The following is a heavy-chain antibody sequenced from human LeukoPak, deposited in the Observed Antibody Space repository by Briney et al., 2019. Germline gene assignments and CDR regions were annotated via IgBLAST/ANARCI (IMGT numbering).Heavy chain of an antibody. V-gene: IGHV3-23*01. CDR1: GFSFSSYA. D-gene: IGHD3-16*02. CDR3: ARADYDYVWGSYRQYYFDY. J-gene: IGHJ4*02. Sequence: GGSLRLSCATSGFSFSSYAMSWVRQAPGKGLEWVSAMSSSDDGRYYAASVRGRFTISRDTSRSTLYLQMNSLRAEDAAVYYCARADYDYVWGSYRQYYFDYWGQGTLVTVSS. CDR2: MSSSDDGR.